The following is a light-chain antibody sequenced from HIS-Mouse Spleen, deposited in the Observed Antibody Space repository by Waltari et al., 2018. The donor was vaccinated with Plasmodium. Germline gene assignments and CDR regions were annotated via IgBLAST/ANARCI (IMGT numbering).Light chain of an antibody. CDR2: KAS. CDR1: QSIRCW. J-gene: IGKJ1*01. CDR3: QQYNSYWT. Sequence: DIKMTQSPSTPSASVGDRVTITCRASQSIRCWLAWYQQKPGKAPKLLIYKASSIESGVPSRFSGSGSGTEFTLTISSLQPDDFATYYCQQYNSYWTFGQGTKVEIK. V-gene: IGKV1-5*03.